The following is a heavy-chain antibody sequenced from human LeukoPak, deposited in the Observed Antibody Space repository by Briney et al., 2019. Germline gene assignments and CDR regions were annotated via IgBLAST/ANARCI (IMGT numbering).Heavy chain of an antibody. D-gene: IGHD5-18*01. CDR2: IGGSAGST. J-gene: IGHJ4*02. Sequence: GGSLRLSCAASGFTFSSYAMSWVRQAPGKGLEWVSTIGGSAGSTYAADSVKGRFTISRDNSKNTLYLQMNSLRAEDTAVYYCAKGAGYSYGYCFDYWGQGTLVTVSS. CDR3: AKGAGYSYGYCFDY. CDR1: GFTFSSYA. V-gene: IGHV3-23*01.